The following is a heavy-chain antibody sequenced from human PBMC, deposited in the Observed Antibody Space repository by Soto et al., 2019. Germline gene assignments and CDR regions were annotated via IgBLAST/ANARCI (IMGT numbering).Heavy chain of an antibody. CDR3: AKQIAADDY. J-gene: IGHJ4*02. CDR2: ISGSGGST. V-gene: IGHV3-23*01. D-gene: IGHD6-6*01. CDR1: RFSFSRYV. Sequence: GVCLRRSGVPCRFSFSRYVMSWVRQAPGKGLEWVSSISGSGGSTYYADSVKGRFTISRDNSKNTLYLQMNSLRAEDTAADYCAKQIAADDYWGQGTLVTVSS.